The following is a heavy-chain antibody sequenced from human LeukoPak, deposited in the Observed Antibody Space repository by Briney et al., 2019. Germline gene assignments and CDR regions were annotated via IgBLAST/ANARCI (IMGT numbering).Heavy chain of an antibody. CDR2: INHSGST. J-gene: IGHJ4*02. CDR3: ARTAGVAVAGSRQYFDY. D-gene: IGHD6-19*01. Sequence: PSETLSLTCAVYGGSFSGYYWSWIRQPPGKGLEWIGEINHSGSTYYNPSLKSRVTISVDTSKNEFSLKLRSVTAADTAVYYCARTAGVAVAGSRQYFDYWGQGTLVTVSS. V-gene: IGHV4-34*01. CDR1: GGSFSGYY.